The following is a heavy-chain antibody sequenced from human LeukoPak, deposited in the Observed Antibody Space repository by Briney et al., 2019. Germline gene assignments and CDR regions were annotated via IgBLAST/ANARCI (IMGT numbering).Heavy chain of an antibody. CDR1: GGAFSNYA. D-gene: IGHD6-13*01. Sequence: SAKVSCKASGGAFSNYAISWVRQAPGQGLEWMGGIIPTFGSPNYARNFRDRVTITADESTDTAYMELSSLRSEDAAVYYCARGQRQQLAPGSALNIWGQGTLVTVSS. CDR2: IIPTFGSP. V-gene: IGHV1-69*13. CDR3: ARGQRQQLAPGSALNI. J-gene: IGHJ3*02.